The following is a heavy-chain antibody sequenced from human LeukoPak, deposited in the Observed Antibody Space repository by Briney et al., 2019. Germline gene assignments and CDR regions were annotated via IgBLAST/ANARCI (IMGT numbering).Heavy chain of an antibody. V-gene: IGHV3-11*06. CDR3: ARARGGTSLDY. Sequence: PGGSLRLSCAASGFTFSDYYMSWIRQAPGKGLEWVSYISSPGTYTNYADSVKGRFTISRDNSKNSLYLQMNSLRPEDTAVYYCARARGGTSLDYWGQGTLVTVSS. D-gene: IGHD3-10*01. CDR1: GFTFSDYY. J-gene: IGHJ4*02. CDR2: ISSPGTYT.